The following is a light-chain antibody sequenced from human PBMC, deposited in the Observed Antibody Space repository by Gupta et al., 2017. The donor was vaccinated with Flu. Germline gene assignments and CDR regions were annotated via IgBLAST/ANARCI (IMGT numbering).Light chain of an antibody. V-gene: IGLV1-40*01. J-gene: IGLJ2*01. CDR2: GNS. CDR3: QSYDSSLSGVV. Sequence: QSVLTQPPSVSGAPAQTVTIPCPGSSTNIRAGYNVDWYQQLPGTAPKLLIYGNSKRPSGVPDRFSGSKSGTSASLAITGLQAEDEADYYCQSYDSSLSGVVFGGGTKLTVL. CDR1: STNIRAGYN.